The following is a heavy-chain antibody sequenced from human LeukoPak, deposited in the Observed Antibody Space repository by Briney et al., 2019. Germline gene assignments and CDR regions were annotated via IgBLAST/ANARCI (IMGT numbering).Heavy chain of an antibody. D-gene: IGHD6-13*01. CDR2: IIPIFGTA. V-gene: IGHV1-69*13. Sequence: APVKVSCKASGGTFSSYAISWVRQAPGQGLEWMGGIIPIFGTANYAQKFQGRVTITADESTSTAYMELSSLRSEDTAVYYCARGTIENFVRTGIAAAGPYFDYWGQGTLVAVSS. J-gene: IGHJ4*02. CDR1: GGTFSSYA. CDR3: ARGTIENFVRTGIAAAGPYFDY.